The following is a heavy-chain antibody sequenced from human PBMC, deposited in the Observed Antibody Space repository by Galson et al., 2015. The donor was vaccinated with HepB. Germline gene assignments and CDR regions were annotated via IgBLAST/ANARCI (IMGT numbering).Heavy chain of an antibody. CDR1: GFTFSNYY. Sequence: SLRLSCAASGFTFSNYYISWVRQTPGKGLEWVGSVNEDGSVKYYADSVKGRFTISRDNAKNSLYLQIDGLRAEDTAVYYCARDVAARRADYWGQGTLVTVSS. J-gene: IGHJ4*02. V-gene: IGHV3-7*03. CDR3: ARDVAARRADY. D-gene: IGHD6-6*01. CDR2: VNEDGSVK.